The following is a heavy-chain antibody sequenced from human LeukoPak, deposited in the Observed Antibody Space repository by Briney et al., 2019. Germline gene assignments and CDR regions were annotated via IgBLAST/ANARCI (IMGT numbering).Heavy chain of an antibody. CDR2: ISYDGSNK. CDR3: ARDDGSGSDGFDY. V-gene: IGHV3-30*01. D-gene: IGHD3-10*01. CDR1: GFTFSSYA. Sequence: GGSLRLSSAASGFTFSSYAMHWVRQAPGKGLEWVAVISYDGSNKYYADSVKGRFTISRDNSKNTLYLQMNSLRAEDTAVYYCARDDGSGSDGFDYWGQETLVTVSS. J-gene: IGHJ4*02.